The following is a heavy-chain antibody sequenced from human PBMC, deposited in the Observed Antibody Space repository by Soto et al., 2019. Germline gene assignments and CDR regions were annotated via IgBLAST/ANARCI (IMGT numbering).Heavy chain of an antibody. V-gene: IGHV1-69*06. CDR2: TIPVFGTA. D-gene: IGHD3-3*01. CDR1: GGTFSRYA. Sequence: SVKVSCKASGGTFSRYAFSWVRQAPGQGLEWMGGTIPVFGTAKYAQKFQGRVTITADKSTSTAYMELRSLTSEDTAVYYCARADFGGVISYYFFYVMDVWGQGTAVTVSS. CDR3: ARADFGGVISYYFFYVMDV. J-gene: IGHJ6*02.